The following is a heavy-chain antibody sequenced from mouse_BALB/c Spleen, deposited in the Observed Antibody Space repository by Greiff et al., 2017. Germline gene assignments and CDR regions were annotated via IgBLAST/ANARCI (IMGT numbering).Heavy chain of an antibody. J-gene: IGHJ4*01. Sequence: VQLKQSGPELVKPGASVKIPCKASGYTFTDYNMDWVKQSHGKSLEWIGDINPNNGGTIYNQKFKGKATLTVDKSSSTAYMELRSLTSEDTAVYYCARGLLPHYYAMDYWGQGTSVTVSS. CDR1: GYTFTDYN. CDR3: ARGLLPHYYAMDY. D-gene: IGHD2-3*01. CDR2: INPNNGGT. V-gene: IGHV1-18*01.